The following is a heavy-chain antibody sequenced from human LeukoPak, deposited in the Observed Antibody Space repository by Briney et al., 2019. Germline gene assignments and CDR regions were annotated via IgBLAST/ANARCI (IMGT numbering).Heavy chain of an antibody. D-gene: IGHD3-3*01. CDR3: ARDLTILCIDV. CDR1: GGSISSSSYY. CDR2: IYYSGST. J-gene: IGHJ6*03. Sequence: SETLSLTCTVSGGSISSSSYYWGWIRQPPGKGLEWIGSIYYSGSTYYNPSLKSRVTISVDTSKNQFSLKLSSVTAADTAFYYCARDLTILCIDVWGKGTTVTVSS. V-gene: IGHV4-39*02.